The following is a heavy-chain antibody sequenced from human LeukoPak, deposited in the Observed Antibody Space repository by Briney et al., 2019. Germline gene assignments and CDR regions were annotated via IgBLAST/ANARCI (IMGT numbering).Heavy chain of an antibody. Sequence: GTSLRLSCAVSGFTFSNHGIHWVRQAPGKGLEWAAIIWHDGSNEYYADSVKGRFTISRDNSKNTVYLQMHSLRAEDTAVYYCVRGGGFSGYDYSLDYWGQGTLVTVSS. D-gene: IGHD5-12*01. J-gene: IGHJ4*02. CDR3: VRGGGFSGYDYSLDY. CDR2: IWHDGSNE. V-gene: IGHV3-33*01. CDR1: GFTFSNHG.